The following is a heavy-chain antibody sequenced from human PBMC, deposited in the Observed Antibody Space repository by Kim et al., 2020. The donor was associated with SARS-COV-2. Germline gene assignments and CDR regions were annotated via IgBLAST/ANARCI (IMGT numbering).Heavy chain of an antibody. V-gene: IGHV3-23*01. Sequence: GGSLRLSCAASGFTFSSFAMSWVRQAPGKGLEWVSTIRSSDGRTHYADSVKGRFTISRDSSKNMLYLQMNSLRAEDTALYYCAKDITYHYDTSGYSFDYWGQGTLVTISS. CDR1: GFTFSSFA. J-gene: IGHJ4*02. CDR2: IRSSDGRT. D-gene: IGHD3-22*01. CDR3: AKDITYHYDTSGYSFDY.